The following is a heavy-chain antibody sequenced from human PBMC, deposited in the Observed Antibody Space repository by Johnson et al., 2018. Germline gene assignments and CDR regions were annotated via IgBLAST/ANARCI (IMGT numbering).Heavy chain of an antibody. CDR3: ARVDYDSSGYAFDI. V-gene: IGHV3-13*01. Sequence: VQLVQSGGGLIQPGGSLRLSCAASGFTFSSYDMHWVRQATGKGLEWVSAIGTAGDTYYPGSVKGRFTISRENAKNSLYLQMNSRRAGDTAVYYWARVDYDSSGYAFDIWGQGTMVTVSS. D-gene: IGHD3-22*01. CDR2: IGTAGDT. J-gene: IGHJ3*02. CDR1: GFTFSSYD.